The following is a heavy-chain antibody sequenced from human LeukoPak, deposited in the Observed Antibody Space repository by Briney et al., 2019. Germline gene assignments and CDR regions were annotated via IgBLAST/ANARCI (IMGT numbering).Heavy chain of an antibody. Sequence: ASVKVSCKASGDTFTSNYIHWVRQAPGQGLEWMGMIYPRDGSTSYAQKFQGRVAVTRDTSTSTVHMELSGLRSEDTAVYYCARDQEGFDYWGQGTLVTVSS. J-gene: IGHJ4*02. CDR1: GDTFTSNY. V-gene: IGHV1-46*01. CDR3: ARDQEGFDY. CDR2: IYPRDGST.